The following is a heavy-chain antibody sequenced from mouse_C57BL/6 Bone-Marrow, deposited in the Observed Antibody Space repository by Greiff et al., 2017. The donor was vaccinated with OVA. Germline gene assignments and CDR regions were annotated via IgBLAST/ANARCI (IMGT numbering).Heavy chain of an antibody. CDR3: ARITTVVAPHYYAMDY. D-gene: IGHD1-1*01. CDR1: GYTFTSYW. J-gene: IGHJ4*01. V-gene: IGHV1-64*01. CDR2: IHPNSGST. Sequence: VQLQQSGAELVKPGASVKLSCKASGYTFTSYWMHWVKQRPGQGLEWIGMIHPNSGSTNYNEKFKSKATLTVDKSSSTAYMQLSSLTSEDSAVYYCARITTVVAPHYYAMDYWGQGTSVTVSS.